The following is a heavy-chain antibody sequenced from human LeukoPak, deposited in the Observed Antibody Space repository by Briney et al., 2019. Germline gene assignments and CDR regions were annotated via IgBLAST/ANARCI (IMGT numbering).Heavy chain of an antibody. CDR2: ISSSSTYI. CDR3: ARGVEVLRYFDWFHGPGRRPTYYYYYMDV. J-gene: IGHJ6*03. Sequence: PGGSLRLSCAASGFTFSFYSMNWVRQAPGKGLEWVSSISSSSTYIYYADSVKGRFTISRDNAKNSLYLQMNSLRAEDTAVYYCARGVEVLRYFDWFHGPGRRPTYYYYYMDVWGKGTTVTISS. V-gene: IGHV3-21*01. D-gene: IGHD3-9*01. CDR1: GFTFSFYS.